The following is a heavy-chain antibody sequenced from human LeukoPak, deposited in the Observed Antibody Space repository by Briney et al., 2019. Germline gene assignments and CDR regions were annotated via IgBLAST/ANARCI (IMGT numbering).Heavy chain of an antibody. CDR2: ISSDSITI. CDR1: GFIFSSSS. J-gene: IGHJ3*02. Sequence: GGSLRLSSAASGFIFSSSSMNWVRQAPGKGLEWLSYISSDSITIFYAASVKGRFTISRDNAKSSLYLQMNTLKAEDTAVYYCARDSHQYYSDAFDIWGQGTMLTVSS. D-gene: IGHD2-21*01. CDR3: ARDSHQYYSDAFDI. V-gene: IGHV3-48*01.